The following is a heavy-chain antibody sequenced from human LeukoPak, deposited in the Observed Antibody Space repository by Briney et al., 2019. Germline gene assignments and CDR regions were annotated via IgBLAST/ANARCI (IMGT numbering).Heavy chain of an antibody. V-gene: IGHV4-59*08. CDR3: ARHFSNGWYYDALDI. D-gene: IGHD6-19*01. J-gene: IGHJ3*02. CDR2: IYYSGST. Sequence: SETLSLTCTVSGGSISSYYWSWIRQPPGKGLEWIGYIYYSGSTNYNPSLRSRVTISVDTSKNQFSLKLSSVTAADTAVYYCARHFSNGWYYDALDIWGQGTMVTVSS. CDR1: GGSISSYY.